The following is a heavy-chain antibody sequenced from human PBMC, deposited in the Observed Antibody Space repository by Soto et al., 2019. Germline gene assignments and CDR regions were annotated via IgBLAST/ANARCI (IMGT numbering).Heavy chain of an antibody. Sequence: PGGSLRLSCAASGFTFSNYAMGWVRQAPGKGLEWVSSISTSIDATYYADSVKGRFTISRDDSKNTLYLQMNSLRAEDTAVYCCAKDRTVAARNFDYWGQGTLLTVSS. CDR2: ISTSIDAT. V-gene: IGHV3-23*01. J-gene: IGHJ4*02. CDR3: AKDRTVAARNFDY. CDR1: GFTFSNYA. D-gene: IGHD6-6*01.